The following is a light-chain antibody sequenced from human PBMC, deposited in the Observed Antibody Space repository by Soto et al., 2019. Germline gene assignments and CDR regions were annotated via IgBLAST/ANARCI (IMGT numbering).Light chain of an antibody. CDR1: SSNIGTNT. J-gene: IGLJ2*01. CDR3: AAWDGSLNVVL. CDR2: STN. V-gene: IGLV1-44*01. Sequence: QSALTQPPSASGTPGQRVTISCSGSSSNIGTNTVNWYQQLPGSAPQLLLYSTNHRPSGVPGRFSGSKSGTSASLAISGLQSDDEADYYCAAWDGSLNVVLFGGGTKVTVL.